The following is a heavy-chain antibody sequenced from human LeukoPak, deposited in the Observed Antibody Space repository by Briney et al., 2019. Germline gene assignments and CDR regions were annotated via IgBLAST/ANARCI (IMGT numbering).Heavy chain of an antibody. CDR3: ARDPILGRGNWFDP. Sequence: PGASVKVSCKASGYTFTGYYMHWVRQAPGQGLEWMGWINPNSGGTNYAQKFQGWVTMTGDTSISTAYMELSRLRSDDTAVYYCARDPILGRGNWFDPWGQGTLVTVSS. V-gene: IGHV1-2*04. CDR1: GYTFTGYY. J-gene: IGHJ5*02. D-gene: IGHD2/OR15-2a*01. CDR2: INPNSGGT.